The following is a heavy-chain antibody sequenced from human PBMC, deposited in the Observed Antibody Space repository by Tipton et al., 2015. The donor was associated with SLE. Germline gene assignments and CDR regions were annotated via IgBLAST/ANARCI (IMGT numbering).Heavy chain of an antibody. Sequence: SLRLSCAASGFTFSSYAMHWVRQAPGKGLEWVAVISYDGSNKYYADSVKGRFTISRDNSKNTLYLQMNSLRAEDTAVYYCAGELSPIYGMDVWGQGP. D-gene: IGHD3-16*02. J-gene: IGHJ6*02. CDR2: ISYDGSNK. V-gene: IGHV3-30*04. CDR1: GFTFSSYA. CDR3: AGELSPIYGMDV.